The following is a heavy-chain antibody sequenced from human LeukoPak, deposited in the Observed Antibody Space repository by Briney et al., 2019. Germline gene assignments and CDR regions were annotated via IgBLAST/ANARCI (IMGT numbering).Heavy chain of an antibody. CDR2: INAGNGNT. J-gene: IGHJ4*02. Sequence: ASVKVSCKASGYTFTSYAMHWVRQAPGQRHEWMGWINAGNGNTKYSQKFQGRVTITRDTSASTAYMELSSLRSEDTAVYYCARVQYSSGRGELDYWGQGTLVTVSS. CDR1: GYTFTSYA. V-gene: IGHV1-3*01. D-gene: IGHD6-19*01. CDR3: ARVQYSSGRGELDY.